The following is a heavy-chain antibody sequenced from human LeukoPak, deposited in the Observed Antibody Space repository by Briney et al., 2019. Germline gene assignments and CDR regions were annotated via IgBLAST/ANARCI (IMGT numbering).Heavy chain of an antibody. CDR3: ARGSDIAAAVKVYGSEF. D-gene: IGHD6-13*01. Sequence: GGSLRLSCEASGFTFSNFWMHWVRQVPGKGLLWVSRINGDGSSTSYADPVKGRFTISRDNAKNTLYLQMNSLRVEDAAVYYCARGSDIAAAVKVYGSEFWGQGTLVTVSS. J-gene: IGHJ4*02. CDR2: INGDGSST. V-gene: IGHV3-74*01. CDR1: GFTFSNFW.